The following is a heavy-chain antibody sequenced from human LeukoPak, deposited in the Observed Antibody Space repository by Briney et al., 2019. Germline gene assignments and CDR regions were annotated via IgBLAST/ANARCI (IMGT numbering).Heavy chain of an antibody. CDR3: AKGLYDFWSGYQLLVYYYYGMDV. CDR2: ISYDGSNK. D-gene: IGHD3-3*01. Sequence: PGGSLRLSCAASGFTFSSYGMHWVRQAPGKGLEWVAVISYDGSNKYYADSVNGRFTISRDNSKNTLYLQMNSLRAEDTAVYYCAKGLYDFWSGYQLLVYYYYGMDVWGQGTTVTVSS. CDR1: GFTFSSYG. J-gene: IGHJ6*02. V-gene: IGHV3-30*18.